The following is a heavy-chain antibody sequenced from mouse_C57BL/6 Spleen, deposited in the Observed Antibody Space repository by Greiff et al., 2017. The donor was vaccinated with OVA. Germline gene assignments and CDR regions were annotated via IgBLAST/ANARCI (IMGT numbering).Heavy chain of an antibody. Sequence: VQLQQPGAELVRPGSSVKLSCKASGYTFTSYWMDWVKQRPGQGLEWIGNIYPSDSETHYNQKFKDKATLTVDKSSSTAYMQLSSLTSEDSAVYYCARNDYPFDYWGQGTTLTVSS. V-gene: IGHV1-61*01. J-gene: IGHJ2*01. CDR2: IYPSDSET. CDR3: ARNDYPFDY. D-gene: IGHD2-4*01. CDR1: GYTFTSYW.